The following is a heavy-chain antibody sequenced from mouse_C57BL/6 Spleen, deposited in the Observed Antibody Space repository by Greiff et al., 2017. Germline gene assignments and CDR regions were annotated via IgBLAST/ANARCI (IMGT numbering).Heavy chain of an antibody. J-gene: IGHJ1*03. D-gene: IGHD2-2*01. Sequence: VQLQQSGAELMKPGASVKLSCKVTGYTFTGYWIEWVKQRPGHGLGWIGEILPGSGSTNYNEKFKGKATFTADTSTNTAYMQLSSLTTEDSAIYCCARFPSTMVTTRDFEVWGTGTTVTVSS. V-gene: IGHV1-9*01. CDR3: ARFPSTMVTTRDFEV. CDR2: ILPGSGST. CDR1: GYTFTGYW.